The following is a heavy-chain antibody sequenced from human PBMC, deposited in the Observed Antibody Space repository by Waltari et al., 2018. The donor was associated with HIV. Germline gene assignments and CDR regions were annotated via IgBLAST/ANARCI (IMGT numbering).Heavy chain of an antibody. CDR1: GGSFSGYY. V-gene: IGHV4-34*01. J-gene: IGHJ5*02. D-gene: IGHD3-10*01. Sequence: QVQLQQWGAGLLKPSETLSLTCAVYGGSFSGYYWSWIRQPPGKGLEWIGEINHSGSTNYNPSLKSRVTISVDTSKNQFSLKLSSVTAADTAVYYCARGYYGSGSYYNRLRFWFDPWGQGTLVTVSS. CDR3: ARGYYGSGSYYNRLRFWFDP. CDR2: INHSGST.